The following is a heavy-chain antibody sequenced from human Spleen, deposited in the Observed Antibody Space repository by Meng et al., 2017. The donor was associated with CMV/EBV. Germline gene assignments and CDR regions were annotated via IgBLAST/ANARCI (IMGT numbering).Heavy chain of an antibody. J-gene: IGHJ4*02. Sequence: FTFTNGWKSWIRRVPGEGLGWLGSMRSNATGGTSDYAAHVRRRFVVTGDDSTNTLYLQMNSLKTEDTAVYYGTTDRGVWEIPPVGYWGQGTLVTVSS. CDR2: MRSNATGGTS. V-gene: IGHV3-15*01. CDR1: FTFTNGW. D-gene: IGHD1-26*01. CDR3: TTDRGVWEIPPVGY.